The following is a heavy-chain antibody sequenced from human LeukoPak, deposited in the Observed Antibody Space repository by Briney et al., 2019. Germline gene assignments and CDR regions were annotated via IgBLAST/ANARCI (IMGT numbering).Heavy chain of an antibody. J-gene: IGHJ3*02. CDR2: IYYSGST. CDR1: GGSISSGTYY. Sequence: PSETLSLTCTVSGGSISSGTYYWGWIRQPPGKGLEWIGNIYYSGSTDYNPSLKSRVTISVDTSKNQFSLKLSSVTAADTAVYYCARDQRAVAGHDAFDIWGQGTMVTVSS. D-gene: IGHD6-19*01. V-gene: IGHV4-39*07. CDR3: ARDQRAVAGHDAFDI.